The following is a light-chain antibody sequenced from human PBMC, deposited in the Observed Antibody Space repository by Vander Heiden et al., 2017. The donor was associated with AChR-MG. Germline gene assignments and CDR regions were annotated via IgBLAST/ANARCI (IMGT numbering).Light chain of an antibody. V-gene: IGLV3-1*01. Sequence: SYELTQPPSVSVSPGQTASITCSGDKLGDKYACWYQQKPGQYLVLVIYQDSKRTSGIPERFSGSNSGNTATLTISGTQAMDEADYYCQAWDSSTWVFGGGTKLTVL. CDR3: QAWDSSTWV. J-gene: IGLJ2*01. CDR2: QDS. CDR1: KLGDKY.